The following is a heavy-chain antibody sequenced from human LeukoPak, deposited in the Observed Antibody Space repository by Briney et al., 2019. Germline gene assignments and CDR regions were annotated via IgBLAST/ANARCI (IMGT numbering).Heavy chain of an antibody. CDR1: GYTFTSYE. CDR3: ARGIAAAGSGSYFDY. V-gene: IGHV1-8*01. D-gene: IGHD6-13*01. CDR2: MNANSGNT. J-gene: IGHJ4*02. Sequence: ASVTVSCTASGYTFTSYEINWVRQATRQGLGWMGWMNANSGNTGYAQKFQGRVTMTRNTSISTAYMELRSLRSEDTAEYYCARGIAAAGSGSYFDYWGQGTLVTVSS.